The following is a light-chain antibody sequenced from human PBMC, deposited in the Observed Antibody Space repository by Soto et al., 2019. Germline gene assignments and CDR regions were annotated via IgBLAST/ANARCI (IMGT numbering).Light chain of an antibody. J-gene: IGLJ3*02. CDR3: SSYAGFVA. V-gene: IGLV2-23*01. CDR2: EGN. Sequence: QSALTQPASVSGSPGQSITISCTATSYSLISWYQQHPGKAPKLMIYEGNKRPSGVSNRFSVSKSDNTAFLTISRLQAEDEADYYCSSYAGFVAFGGGTQLTVL. CDR1: SYSL.